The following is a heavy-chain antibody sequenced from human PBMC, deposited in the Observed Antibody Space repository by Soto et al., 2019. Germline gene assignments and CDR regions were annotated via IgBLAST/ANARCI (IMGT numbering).Heavy chain of an antibody. D-gene: IGHD3-22*01. CDR1: GFTFSGSA. CDR3: TRDPRNYYDSSGSANWFDP. J-gene: IGHJ5*02. CDR2: IRSKTNSYAT. V-gene: IGHV3-73*01. Sequence: GGSLRLSCAASGFTFSGSAMHWVRQASGKGLEWVGRIRSKTNSYATAYAASVKGRFTISKDDSKNTAYLQMNSLKIEDTAVYYCTRDPRNYYDSSGSANWFDPWGQGTLVTVSS.